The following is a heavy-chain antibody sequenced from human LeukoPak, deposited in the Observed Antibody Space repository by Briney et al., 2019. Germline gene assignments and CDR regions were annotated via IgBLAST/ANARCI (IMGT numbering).Heavy chain of an antibody. CDR3: AHITRVNTYYYGPGSQKWFDP. J-gene: IGHJ5*02. CDR2: IYWNDDK. V-gene: IGHV2-5*01. Sequence: SGPTLVKPTQTLTLTCTFSVFSLSTSGVGLVWIRQPPGKALEWLALIYWNDDKRYRPSLKSRLTITTDTSKNQVVLTMTNMDPVDTATYYCAHITRVNTYYYGPGSQKWFDPWGQGTLVTVSS. CDR1: VFSLSTSGVG. D-gene: IGHD3-10*01.